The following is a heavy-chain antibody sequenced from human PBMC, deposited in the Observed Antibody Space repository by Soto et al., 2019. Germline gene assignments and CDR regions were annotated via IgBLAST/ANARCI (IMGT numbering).Heavy chain of an antibody. V-gene: IGHV3-13*01. Sequence: GGSLRLSCAASGFTFSSYDMHWVRQATGKGLKWVSVIGTAGDTYYPGSVKGRFTISREKAKNSLYLQMNSLSAGDTALYYCARELHGGSYGMDVWGQGTTVTVSS. CDR3: ARELHGGSYGMDV. J-gene: IGHJ6*02. CDR2: IGTAGDT. CDR1: GFTFSSYD.